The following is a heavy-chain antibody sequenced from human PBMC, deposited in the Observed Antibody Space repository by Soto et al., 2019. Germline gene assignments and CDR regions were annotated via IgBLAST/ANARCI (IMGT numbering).Heavy chain of an antibody. Sequence: GGSLRLSCAASGFTFSSYGMHWVRQAPGKGLEWVAVISYDGSNKYYADSVKGRFTISRDNSKNTLYLQMNSLRAEDTAVYYCAKAVVPAAIRALYYFDYWGQGTLVTVSS. CDR3: AKAVVPAAIRALYYFDY. CDR2: ISYDGSNK. CDR1: GFTFSSYG. J-gene: IGHJ4*02. D-gene: IGHD2-2*01. V-gene: IGHV3-30*18.